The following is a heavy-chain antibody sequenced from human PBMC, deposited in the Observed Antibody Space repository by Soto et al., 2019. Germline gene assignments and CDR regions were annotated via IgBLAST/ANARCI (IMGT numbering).Heavy chain of an antibody. CDR1: GFTFSSYA. D-gene: IGHD6-19*01. CDR2: ILYDGRNK. CDR3: ARGTVAGPKAFDY. V-gene: IGHV3-30*04. J-gene: IGHJ4*02. Sequence: QVQLVESGGGVVQPGRSLRLSCAASGFTFSSYAMHWVRQAPGKGLEWVAVILYDGRNKYYADSVKGRFTISRDNSNNTLYLQMNSLRAEETAVYDCARGTVAGPKAFDYWGQGTLVTVSS.